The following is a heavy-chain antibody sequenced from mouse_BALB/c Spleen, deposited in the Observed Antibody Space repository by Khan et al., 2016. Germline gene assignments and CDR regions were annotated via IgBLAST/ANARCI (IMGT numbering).Heavy chain of an antibody. CDR1: GYTFTSYW. CDR2: INPHTGYT. CDR3: ASGDY. V-gene: IGHV1-7*01. J-gene: IGHJ2*01. Sequence: QVQLQQSGTELAKPGASVKMSCKASGYTFTSYWMHWVKQRPGQGLEWIGYINPHTGYTDYNQKFKDKATLTADKSYSTAYMQLSSLTSEDSAVYSCASGDYWGQGTTLTVSS.